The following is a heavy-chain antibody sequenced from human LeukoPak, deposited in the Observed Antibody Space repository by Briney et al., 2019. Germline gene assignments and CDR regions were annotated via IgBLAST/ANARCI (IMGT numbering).Heavy chain of an antibody. Sequence: GASVKVSCKASGYTFTGYYMHWVRQAPGQGLEWMGWINPNSGGTNYAQKFQGRVTMTRDTSISTAYMELSRLRSDDTAVYYCARDLRYSYGYDEFPFDYWGQGTLVTVSS. CDR3: ARDLRYSYGYDEFPFDY. V-gene: IGHV1-2*02. D-gene: IGHD5-18*01. CDR2: INPNSGGT. J-gene: IGHJ4*02. CDR1: GYTFTGYY.